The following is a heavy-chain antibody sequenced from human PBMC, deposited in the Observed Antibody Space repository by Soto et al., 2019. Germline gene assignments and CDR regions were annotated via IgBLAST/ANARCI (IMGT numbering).Heavy chain of an antibody. CDR2: TFNRFKWFN. CDR1: GDTASSNSAA. D-gene: IGHD3-16*01. Sequence: LQTLSLTCAISGDTASSNSAAWNWIRQSPSRGLEWVGRTFNRFKWFNDYPASVKSRITINPDTSKNQFSLRLNSVTPEDTAVYYCARGFGEPRTEHFDYWGQGALVTVSS. J-gene: IGHJ4*02. V-gene: IGHV6-1*01. CDR3: ARGFGEPRTEHFDY.